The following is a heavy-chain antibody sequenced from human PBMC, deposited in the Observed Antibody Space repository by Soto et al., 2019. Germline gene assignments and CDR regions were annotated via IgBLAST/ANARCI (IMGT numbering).Heavy chain of an antibody. CDR3: AHRLEFSLLMLKKNWFYP. CDR2: IYWDDDK. V-gene: IGHV2-5*02. J-gene: IGHJ5*02. Sequence: QITLKESGHTLVKPTQTLTLTCTFSGFSLSPIGVGVGWIRQPPGKALERLAFIYWDDDKLYSPSLKSRLPIPKTNSKNPLVLTLSKIDPVDTATYYCAHRLEFSLLMLKKNWFYPWGQGTLVTVSS. D-gene: IGHD3-10*01. CDR1: GFSLSPIGVG.